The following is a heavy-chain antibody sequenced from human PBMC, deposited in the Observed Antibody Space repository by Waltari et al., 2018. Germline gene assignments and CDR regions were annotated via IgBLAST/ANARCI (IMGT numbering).Heavy chain of an antibody. CDR2: ISWDGGST. CDR1: GFTFDDYA. J-gene: IGHJ4*02. V-gene: IGHV3-43D*04. Sequence: EVQLVESGGVVVQPGGSLRLSCAASGFTFDDYAMHWVRQAPGKGLELVSLISWDGGSTYYADSVKGRFTISRDNSKNSLYLQMNSLRAEDTALYYCAKEGRTVTGLLDWGQGTLVTVSS. CDR3: AKEGRTVTGLLD. D-gene: IGHD4-17*01.